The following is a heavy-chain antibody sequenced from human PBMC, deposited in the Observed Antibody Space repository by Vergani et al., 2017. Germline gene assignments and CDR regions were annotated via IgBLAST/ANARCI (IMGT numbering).Heavy chain of an antibody. V-gene: IGHV1-2*02. CDR3: ARSSSSSSYYYYYGMDV. D-gene: IGHD6-6*01. J-gene: IGHJ6*02. CDR1: GYTFTGYY. CDR2: INPNSGGT. Sequence: QVQLVQSGAEVKKPGASVKVSCKASGYTFTGYYMHWVRQAPGQGLEWMGWINPNSGGTNYAQKFQGRVTMTRKTSISTAYMELSSLRSEDTAVYYCARSSSSSSYYYYYGMDVWGQGTTVTVSS.